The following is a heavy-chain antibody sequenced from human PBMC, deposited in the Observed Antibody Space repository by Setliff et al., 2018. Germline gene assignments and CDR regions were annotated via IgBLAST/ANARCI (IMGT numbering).Heavy chain of an antibody. Sequence: SLTCTVPGGSISDNGYFWGWVRQPPGKGLEWIGNIYFGGNTYFNPSFKSRVTMSIDTSNSQFSLKLSSVTAADTAIYYCARDASASDGRNAFDIWG. CDR2: IYFGGNT. CDR3: ARDASASDGRNAFDI. J-gene: IGHJ3*02. D-gene: IGHD1-26*01. V-gene: IGHV4-39*07. CDR1: GGSISDNGYF.